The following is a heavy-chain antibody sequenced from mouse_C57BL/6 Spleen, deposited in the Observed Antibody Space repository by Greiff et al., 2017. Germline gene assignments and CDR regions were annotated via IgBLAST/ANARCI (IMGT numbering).Heavy chain of an antibody. CDR2: ISDGGSYT. CDR3: ARDRGSSPSYWYFDV. J-gene: IGHJ1*01. Sequence: EVQLVESGGGLVKPGGSLKLSCAASGFTFSSSAMYWVSQTPEKRLEWVATISDGGSYTYYPDNVKGRFTISRDNAKNNLYLQMSHLKSEDTAMYYCARDRGSSPSYWYFDVWGPGTTVTVSS. D-gene: IGHD1-1*01. V-gene: IGHV5-4*01. CDR1: GFTFSSSA.